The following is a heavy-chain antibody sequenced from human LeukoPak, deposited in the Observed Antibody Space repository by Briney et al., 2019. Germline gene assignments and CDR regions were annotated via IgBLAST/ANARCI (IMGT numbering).Heavy chain of an antibody. CDR2: IKSKTDGGTT. CDR3: TTESSWYKYFDY. CDR1: GFTFSNAW. V-gene: IGHV3-15*01. D-gene: IGHD6-13*01. J-gene: IGHJ4*02. Sequence: GGSLRLSCAASGFTFSNAWMSWVRQAPGKGLEWVGRIKSKTDGGTTDYAAPVKGRFTISRDDSRNTLYLHMNSLKTEDTAVYYCTTESSWYKYFDYWGQGTLVTVSS.